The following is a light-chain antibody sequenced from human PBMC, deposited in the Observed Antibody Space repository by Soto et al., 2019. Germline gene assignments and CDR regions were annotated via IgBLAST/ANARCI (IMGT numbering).Light chain of an antibody. V-gene: IGKV1-39*01. CDR2: AAS. Sequence: DMHMTRSPSSLCASVLGRLTITCRASQSIRSYLNWYKQKPGTAPKLLIYAASSLQSVVPSRCSGRGSGTHFTLTISSLKPECFETYYCQQSSRTPGTFGQGTNVQIK. CDR3: QQSSRTPGT. CDR1: QSIRSY. J-gene: IGKJ1*01.